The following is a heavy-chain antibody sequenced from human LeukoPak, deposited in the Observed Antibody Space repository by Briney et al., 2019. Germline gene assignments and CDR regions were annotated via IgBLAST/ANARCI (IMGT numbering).Heavy chain of an antibody. CDR2: ISGSGDTT. V-gene: IGHV3-23*01. J-gene: IGHJ4*02. CDR1: GFTFSSYA. Sequence: GGSLRLSCAASGFTFSSYAMTWVRQAPGKGLKWVSVISGSGDTTYYADSVEGRFTISRDNSKNTLYLQMNSLRAEDTAVYFCARSRDGYKRSDSWGQGTLVTVSS. D-gene: IGHD5-24*01. CDR3: ARSRDGYKRSDS.